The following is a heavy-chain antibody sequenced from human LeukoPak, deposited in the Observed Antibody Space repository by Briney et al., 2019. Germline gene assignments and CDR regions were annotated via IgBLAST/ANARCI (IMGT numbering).Heavy chain of an antibody. J-gene: IGHJ4*02. D-gene: IGHD3-10*01. CDR3: AREGYYGSGSPPSLYLDY. V-gene: IGHV3-30-3*01. CDR2: TSSDLNVR. CDR1: GFTFRNYV. Sequence: LSGGSLRLSCAASGFTFRNYVIHWVRQAPGKGLEWVAVTSSDLNVRLYADSVKGRFTISRDNSRSTLYLQMNSLRPEDTAIYYCAREGYYGSGSPPSLYLDYWGQGTLVTVSS.